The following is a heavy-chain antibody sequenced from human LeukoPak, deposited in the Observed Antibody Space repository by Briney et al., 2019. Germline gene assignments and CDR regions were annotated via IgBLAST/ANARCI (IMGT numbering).Heavy chain of an antibody. CDR2: IKFHGHET. J-gene: IGHJ6*03. D-gene: IGHD3-3*01. CDR3: ASHEEAYDFWSGYNYYYMDV. Sequence: GGSLRLSCVASGFDFNNYDLHWVRQAPGKGLEWVAFIKFHGHETFYADSVEGRFTFSRDNSRNTVYLQMNSLRSEDTAVYYCASHEEAYDFWSGYNYYYMDVWGKGTTVTVSS. CDR1: GFDFNNYD. V-gene: IGHV3-30*12.